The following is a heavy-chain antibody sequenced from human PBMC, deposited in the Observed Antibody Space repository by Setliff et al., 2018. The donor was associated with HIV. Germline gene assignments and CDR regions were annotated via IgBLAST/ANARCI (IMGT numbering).Heavy chain of an antibody. CDR2: IYTSGNA. Sequence: PSETLSLTCTVSGDSISSITYSWNWIRQLPGKGLEWIGHIYTSGNADYNPSLKSRLSISVDTSKKHFSLKLSSVTAADTAVYYCAADTGFYFDSTGYSTAFDIWGPGTSVTVSS. CDR1: GDSISSITYS. V-gene: IGHV4-31*03. CDR3: AADTGFYFDSTGYSTAFDI. J-gene: IGHJ3*02. D-gene: IGHD3-22*01.